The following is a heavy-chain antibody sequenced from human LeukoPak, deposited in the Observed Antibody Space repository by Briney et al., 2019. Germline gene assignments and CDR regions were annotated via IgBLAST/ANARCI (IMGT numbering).Heavy chain of an antibody. V-gene: IGHV4-61*02. Sequence: SETLSLTCTVPGGSISSDSYYWSWIRQPAGKGLEWVGRIYTTGSTNYNPSLKSRVAISVDTSKNQFSLKLSSVTAADTAVYYCAREPITMVRGVIRYGMDVWGQGTTVTVSS. CDR1: GGSISSDSYY. J-gene: IGHJ6*02. CDR2: IYTTGST. D-gene: IGHD3-10*01. CDR3: AREPITMVRGVIRYGMDV.